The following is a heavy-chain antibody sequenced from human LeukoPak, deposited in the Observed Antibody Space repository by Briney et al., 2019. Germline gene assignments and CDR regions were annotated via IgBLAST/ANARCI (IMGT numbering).Heavy chain of an antibody. V-gene: IGHV3-7*03. CDR1: GFNFRDHW. Sequence: GSLRLSRAVPGFNFRDHWIDRGPQAPGKGLEWVGHIKNDGSETYYLDSLKGRFSISRDNTNNALYLQMNSLRVEDTAVYYCVKNDGWFHLAQWGQGTLVTVSS. CDR3: VKNDGWFHLAQ. CDR2: IKNDGSET. D-gene: IGHD6-19*01. J-gene: IGHJ4*02.